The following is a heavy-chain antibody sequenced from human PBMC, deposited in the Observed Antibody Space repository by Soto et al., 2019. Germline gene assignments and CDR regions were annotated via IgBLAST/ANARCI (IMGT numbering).Heavy chain of an antibody. J-gene: IGHJ4*02. V-gene: IGHV1-69*06. CDR1: GGSLSTNP. Sequence: QVQLVQSGTEVKKPGSSVKVSCKTSGGSLSTNPISWVRQAPGQGLEWMGGTGSGTGTGNHEQKFQGRLTFTADKSTGTVYMELTNLSSEDTAVYYCARRDSGGFFRFFDSWGQGTLVTVSS. D-gene: IGHD2-15*01. CDR2: TGSGTGTG. CDR3: ARRDSGGFFRFFDS.